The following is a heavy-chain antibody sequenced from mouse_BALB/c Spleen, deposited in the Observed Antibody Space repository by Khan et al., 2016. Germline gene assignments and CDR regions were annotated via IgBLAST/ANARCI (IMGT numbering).Heavy chain of an antibody. J-gene: IGHJ2*01. CDR3: ATKVYYFDY. CDR1: GFTFSSYA. CDR2: ISSGGSS. Sequence: EVELVESGGGLVKPGGSLKFSCAASGFTFSSYAMSWVRQTPEKRLEWVASISSGGSSFYPDILKDRFTISRDTARNILYLQMSSLTSEDTAMYYGATKVYYFDYWGQGTTLTVSS. V-gene: IGHV5-6-5*01.